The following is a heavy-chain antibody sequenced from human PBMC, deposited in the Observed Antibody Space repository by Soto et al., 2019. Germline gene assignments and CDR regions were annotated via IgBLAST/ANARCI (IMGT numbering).Heavy chain of an antibody. V-gene: IGHV1-18*04. CDR2: ISAYNGNI. D-gene: IGHD6-13*01. CDR1: GYSFTTNG. J-gene: IGHJ5*01. CDR3: AKDPITAAGYNWFDS. Sequence: ASVKVSCKASGYSFTTNGITWVRQAPGQGLEWMGWISAYNGNIKYAQKFQGRVSMTTDTSTSTAYMELRSLSSDDTAVYFCAKDPITAAGYNWFDSWGQGTLVTVSS.